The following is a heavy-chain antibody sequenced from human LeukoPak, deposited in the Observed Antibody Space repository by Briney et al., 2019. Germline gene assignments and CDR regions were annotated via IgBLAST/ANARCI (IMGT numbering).Heavy chain of an antibody. Sequence: GGSLRLSCAASGFGFGQYEMNWVRQAPGKGLEWIAYISVRAATIYYGDSAEGRFTISRDDAKNSLYLQMNGLRVEDTAIYYCAKDFPHWYEVPHVMHVWGQGTTVTV. CDR2: ISVRAATI. V-gene: IGHV3-48*03. CDR3: AKDFPHWYEVPHVMHV. CDR1: GFGFGQYE. J-gene: IGHJ6*02. D-gene: IGHD1-14*01.